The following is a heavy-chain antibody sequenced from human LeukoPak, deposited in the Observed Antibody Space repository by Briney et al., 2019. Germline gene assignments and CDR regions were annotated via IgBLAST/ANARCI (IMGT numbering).Heavy chain of an antibody. CDR3: ARSRVGSADQYFQP. CDR1: GFTFSDYY. D-gene: IGHD3-10*01. J-gene: IGHJ1*01. Sequence: PGGSLRLSCAASGFTFSDYYMSWIRQAPGKGLEWLSYISSSGDTMYYTDSVKGRLTVSRDNAKNSLYLQMNSLRADDTAVYYCARSRVGSADQYFQPWGQGTLVTVSS. CDR2: ISSSGDTM. V-gene: IGHV3-11*01.